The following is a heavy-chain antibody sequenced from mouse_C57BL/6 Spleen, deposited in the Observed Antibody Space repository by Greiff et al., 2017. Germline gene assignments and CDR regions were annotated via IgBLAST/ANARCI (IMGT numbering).Heavy chain of an antibody. V-gene: IGHV1-52*01. D-gene: IGHD2-3*01. J-gene: IGHJ2*01. CDR2: IYPSDSET. Sequence: VQLQQPGAELVRPGSSVKLSCKASGYTFTSYWMHWVKQRPIQGLEWIGNIYPSDSETHYNQKFKDKATLTVDKSSSTAYMQLSSLTSEDSAVYYCARYDGYYVFDYWGQGTTLTVSS. CDR1: GYTFTSYW. CDR3: ARYDGYYVFDY.